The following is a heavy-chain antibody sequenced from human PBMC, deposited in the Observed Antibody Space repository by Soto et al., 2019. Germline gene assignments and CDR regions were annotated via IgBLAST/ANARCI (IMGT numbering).Heavy chain of an antibody. CDR1: GFTFSSYA. CDR2: ISGSGGST. D-gene: IGHD1-20*01. V-gene: IGHV3-23*01. CDR3: AKDDRAYNWNDSTGWAFDY. J-gene: IGHJ4*02. Sequence: GGSLRLSCAASGFTFSSYAMSWVRQAPGKGLEWVSAISGSGGSTYYADSVKGRFTISRDNSKNTLYLQMNSLRAEDKAVYYCAKDDRAYNWNDSTGWAFDYWGQGTLVTVSS.